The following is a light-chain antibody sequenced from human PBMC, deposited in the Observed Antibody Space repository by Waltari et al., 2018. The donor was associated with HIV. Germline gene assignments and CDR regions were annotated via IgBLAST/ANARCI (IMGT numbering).Light chain of an antibody. CDR1: SSDIGGSNY. V-gene: IGLV2-14*03. CDR2: DVT. Sequence: QSALTQPASVSGSPGQSITISCTGTSSDIGGSNYVSWYQQHPGKAPKLMIYDVTNRPSGVSNRCSGSKSGNTAALTISGLQAEDEADYYCSSYRSTAVVFGGGTKLTVL. CDR3: SSYRSTAVV. J-gene: IGLJ2*01.